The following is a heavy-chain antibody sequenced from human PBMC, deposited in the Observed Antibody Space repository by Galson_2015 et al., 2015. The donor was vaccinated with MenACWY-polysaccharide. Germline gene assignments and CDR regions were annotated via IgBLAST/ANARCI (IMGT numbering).Heavy chain of an antibody. CDR3: VKERGPFTALDI. J-gene: IGHJ3*02. V-gene: IGHV3-33*03. Sequence: SLRLSCAASGFTFSSYGMHWVRQAPGKGLEWLAVIWAAGRNQFYADSVKGRITVSRDNSKNTLDLLLNSLRGDDSAIYYCVKERGPFTALDISGQGTMVTVSS. D-gene: IGHD3-16*01. CDR2: IWAAGRNQ. CDR1: GFTFSSYG.